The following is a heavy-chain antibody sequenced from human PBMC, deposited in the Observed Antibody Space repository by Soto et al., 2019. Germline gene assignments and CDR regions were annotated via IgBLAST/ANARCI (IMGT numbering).Heavy chain of an antibody. V-gene: IGHV4-4*02. CDR1: SGSISSNNW. CDR2: IYHSGTT. CDR3: ATGGSDCIPTGCLDWYLDL. J-gene: IGHJ2*01. Sequence: QVHLQESGPGLVKASETLSLTCAVSSGSISSNNWWSWVRQPPAKGLEWIGEIYHSGTTNYNPSLKSRVTLSVHTCTNQFSLSLISLPAAGTSVYYCATGGSDCIPTGCLDWYLDLWGRGTLVSVSS. D-gene: IGHD2-21*02.